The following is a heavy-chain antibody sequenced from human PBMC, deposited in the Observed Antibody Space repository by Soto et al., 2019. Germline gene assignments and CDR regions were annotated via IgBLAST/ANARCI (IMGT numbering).Heavy chain of an antibody. D-gene: IGHD5-18*01. CDR3: AREAAMGDYYYGMDV. CDR1: GGTFSSYA. CDR2: IIPIFGTA. J-gene: IGHJ6*02. Sequence: SVKVSCKASGGTFSSYAISWVRQAPGQGLEWMGGIIPIFGTANYAQKFQGRVTITADESTSTAYMELSSLRSEDTAVYYCAREAAMGDYYYGMDVWGQGTTVTVSS. V-gene: IGHV1-69*13.